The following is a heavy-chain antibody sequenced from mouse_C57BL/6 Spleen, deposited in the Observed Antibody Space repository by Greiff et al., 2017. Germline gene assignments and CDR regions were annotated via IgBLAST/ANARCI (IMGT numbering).Heavy chain of an antibody. D-gene: IGHD1-1*01. Sequence: VKLQESGPELVKPGASVKISCKASGYAFSSSWMNWVKQRPGKGLEWIGRLYPGDGDTNYNGKFKGKATLTADKSSSTAYMQLSSLTSEDSAVYFCAIPYYCGSGYDYWGQGTTLTVSA. V-gene: IGHV1-82*01. J-gene: IGHJ2*01. CDR3: AIPYYCGSGYDY. CDR1: GYAFSSSW. CDR2: LYPGDGDT.